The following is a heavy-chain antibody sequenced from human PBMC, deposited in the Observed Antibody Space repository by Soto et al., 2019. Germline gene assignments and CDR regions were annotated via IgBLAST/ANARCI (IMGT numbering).Heavy chain of an antibody. CDR2: IYPGDSDT. CDR1: GYTFTTYW. CDR3: AKTWEASSLNWFDY. V-gene: IGHV5-51*01. Sequence: PGESLKISCKGSGYTFTTYWIGWVRQMPGRGLEWMRIIYPGDSDTRYGPSFRGQVTISVDKSISTAYLQWSSLKASDTAVYYCAKTWEASSLNWFDYWGPVTLVTVSS. J-gene: IGHJ5*01. D-gene: IGHD1-26*01.